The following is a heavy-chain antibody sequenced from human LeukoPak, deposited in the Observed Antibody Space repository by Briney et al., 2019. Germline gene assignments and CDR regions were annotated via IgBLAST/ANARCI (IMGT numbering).Heavy chain of an antibody. V-gene: IGHV3-53*01. CDR2: IYSGGST. Sequence: GGSLRLSCAASGITVSSNYMSWVRQAPGEGLEWVTIIYSGGSTYYADSVKGRFTISRDNSKNTLYLQMNSLRAEDTAVYYCARDGYSPYRAGFWGQGTLVTVSS. J-gene: IGHJ4*02. CDR1: GITVSSNY. CDR3: ARDGYSPYRAGF. D-gene: IGHD5-12*01.